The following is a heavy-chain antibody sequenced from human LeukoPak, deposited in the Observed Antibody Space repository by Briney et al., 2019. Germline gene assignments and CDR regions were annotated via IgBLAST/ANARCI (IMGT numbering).Heavy chain of an antibody. CDR2: IGTAGDT. CDR1: GFTFSSYD. V-gene: IGHV3-13*01. Sequence: QPGGSLRLSCAASGFTFSSYDMHWVRQATGKGLEWVSVIGTAGDTYYPDSVKGRFTISRENAKNSLYLQINSLRVADTAVYYCVREERDAMDVWGQGTTVTVSS. J-gene: IGHJ6*02. CDR3: VREERDAMDV.